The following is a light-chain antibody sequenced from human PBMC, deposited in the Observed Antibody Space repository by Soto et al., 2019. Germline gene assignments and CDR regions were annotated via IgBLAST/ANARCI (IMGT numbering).Light chain of an antibody. CDR1: QSISSW. Sequence: DIQMTQSPSTLSASVGDRVTITCRASQSISSWLAWYQQKPGKAPKLLIYQASTLETGVPSRLSGSGSGTEFTLTISSLQPDGSATYDCQQYDSYPWTFGQGTKVEIK. CDR3: QQYDSYPWT. V-gene: IGKV1-5*03. CDR2: QAS. J-gene: IGKJ1*01.